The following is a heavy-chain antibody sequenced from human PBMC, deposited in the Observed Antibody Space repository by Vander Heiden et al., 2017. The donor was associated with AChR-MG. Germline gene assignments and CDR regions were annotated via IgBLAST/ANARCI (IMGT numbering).Heavy chain of an antibody. V-gene: IGHV3-23*01. CDR1: GFTSSSYA. CDR3: AKDHGGFLEWLLWGPFDY. D-gene: IGHD3-3*01. CDR2: ISGSGGST. Sequence: EVQLLESGGGLVQPGGSLRLSCAASGFTSSSYAVSWVRQAPGKGLEWVSAISGSGGSTYYADSVKGRFTISRDNSKNTLYLQMNSLRAEDTAIYYCAKDHGGFLEWLLWGPFDYWGQGTLVTVSS. J-gene: IGHJ4*02.